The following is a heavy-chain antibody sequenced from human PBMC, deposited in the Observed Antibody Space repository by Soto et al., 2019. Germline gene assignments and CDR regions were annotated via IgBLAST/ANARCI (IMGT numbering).Heavy chain of an antibody. CDR2: ICHIGST. CDR3: AGGYSSTSFYR. J-gene: IGHJ5*02. Sequence: SETLSLTCTVSGGSINNYYWSWIRQPPGKGLEWIGYICHIGSTNYNPSLRSRATISLDTSKKQFSLRLNSATAADTAVYYCAGGYSSTSFYRWGKG. CDR1: GGSINNYY. D-gene: IGHD6-19*01. V-gene: IGHV4-59*08.